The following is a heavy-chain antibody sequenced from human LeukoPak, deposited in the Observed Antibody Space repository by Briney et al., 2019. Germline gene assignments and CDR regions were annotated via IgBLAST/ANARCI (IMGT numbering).Heavy chain of an antibody. J-gene: IGHJ4*02. V-gene: IGHV1-46*01. CDR2: INPSGGST. Sequence: ASVKVPCKASGYTFTSYYMHWVRQAPGQGLEWMGIINPSGGSTSYAQKFQGRVTMTRDTSTSTVYMELSSLRSEDTAVYYCARRTSGYSYGYRYFDYWGQGTLVTVSS. CDR3: ARRTSGYSYGYRYFDY. D-gene: IGHD5-18*01. CDR1: GYTFTSYY.